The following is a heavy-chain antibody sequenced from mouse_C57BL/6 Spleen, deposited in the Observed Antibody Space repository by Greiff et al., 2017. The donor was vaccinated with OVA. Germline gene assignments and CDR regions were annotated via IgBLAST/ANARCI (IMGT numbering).Heavy chain of an antibody. D-gene: IGHD6-1*01. V-gene: IGHV1-50*01. CDR1: GYTFTSYW. CDR3: ARDDSAHWYFDV. J-gene: IGHJ1*03. CDR2: LDPSDSFT. Sequence: QVQLQQPGAELVKPGASVKLSCKASGYTFTSYWMQWVKQRPGQGLEWIGELDPSDSFTNYNQKFKGTATLTVDTSSSTAYMQLSSLTSEDSAVYYCARDDSAHWYFDVWGTGTTVTVSS.